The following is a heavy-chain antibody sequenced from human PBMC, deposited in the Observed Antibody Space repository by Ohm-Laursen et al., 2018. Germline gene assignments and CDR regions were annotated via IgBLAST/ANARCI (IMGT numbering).Heavy chain of an antibody. Sequence: SLRLSCAASGFTFSSYGMHWVRQAPGKGLEWVAVISYDGSNKYYADSVKGRFTISRDTSKNTPYLQMNSLRTEDTAVYYCAKDLRVATITPFDYWGQGTLVTVSS. CDR1: GFTFSSYG. V-gene: IGHV3-30*18. CDR2: ISYDGSNK. J-gene: IGHJ4*02. D-gene: IGHD5-24*01. CDR3: AKDLRVATITPFDY.